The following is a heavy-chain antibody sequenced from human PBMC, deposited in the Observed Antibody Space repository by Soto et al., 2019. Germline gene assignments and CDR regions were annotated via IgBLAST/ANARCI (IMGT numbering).Heavy chain of an antibody. V-gene: IGHV1-69*01. CDR2: IIPIFGTA. J-gene: IGHJ5*02. Sequence: QVQLVQSGAEVKKPGSSVKVSCKASGGTFSSYAISWVRQAPGQGLEWMGGIIPIFGTANYAQKFQGRVTITADESTSTAYMELSSLRSEDTAVYYCARPDGGDFSVVPSSWFDPWGQGTLVTVSS. CDR3: ARPDGGDFSVVPSSWFDP. D-gene: IGHD3-16*02. CDR1: GGTFSSYA.